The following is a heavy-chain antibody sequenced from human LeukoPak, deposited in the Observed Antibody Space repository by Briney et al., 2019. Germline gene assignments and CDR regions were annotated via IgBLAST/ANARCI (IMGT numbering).Heavy chain of an antibody. V-gene: IGHV4-31*03. Sequence: PSQTLSLTCTVSGGSISSGGYYWSWIRQHPGKGLEWIGYIYYSGSTYYNPSLKSRVTISVDTSKNQFSLRLSSVTAADTAVYYCARRANTAPPWYIDYWGQGTLVTVSS. J-gene: IGHJ4*02. CDR3: ARRANTAPPWYIDY. CDR2: IYYSGST. D-gene: IGHD5-18*01. CDR1: GGSISSGGYY.